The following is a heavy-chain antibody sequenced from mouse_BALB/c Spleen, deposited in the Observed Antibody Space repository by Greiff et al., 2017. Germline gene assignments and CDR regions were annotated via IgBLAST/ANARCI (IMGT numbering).Heavy chain of an antibody. V-gene: IGHV6-6*02. Sequence: VQLVESGGGLLQPGGSMKLSCVASGFTFSNYWMNWVRQSPEKGLEWVAEIRLKSNNYATHYAESVKGRFTISRDDSKSSVYLQMNNLRAEDTGIYYCTRGYYYGSSYPYYYAMDYWGQGTSVTVSS. CDR1: GFTFSNYW. D-gene: IGHD1-1*01. CDR2: IRLKSNNYAT. J-gene: IGHJ4*01. CDR3: TRGYYYGSSYPYYYAMDY.